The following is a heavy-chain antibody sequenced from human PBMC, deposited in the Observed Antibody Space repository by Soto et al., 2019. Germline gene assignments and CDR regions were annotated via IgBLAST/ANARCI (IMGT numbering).Heavy chain of an antibody. CDR1: GFTFSNAW. CDR3: STAWDYYYDSSGYYPKRIDY. D-gene: IGHD3-22*01. V-gene: IGHV3-15*07. Sequence: GGSLRLSCAASGFTFSNAWMNWVRQAPGKGLEWVGRIKSKTDGGTTDYAAPVKGRFTISRDDSKNTLYLQMNSLKTEDTAVYYCSTAWDYYYDSSGYYPKRIDYWGEGTLVTVSS. J-gene: IGHJ4*02. CDR2: IKSKTDGGTT.